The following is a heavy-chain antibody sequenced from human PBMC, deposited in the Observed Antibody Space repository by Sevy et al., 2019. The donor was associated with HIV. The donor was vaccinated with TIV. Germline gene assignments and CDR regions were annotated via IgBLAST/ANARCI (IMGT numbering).Heavy chain of an antibody. V-gene: IGHV3-23*01. Sequence: GGSLRLSCAASGFTFSSYAMSWVRQAPGKGLEWVSAISGSGGSTYYADSVKGRFTISRDNSKNTLYLQMNSLRAEDTAVYYCAKGHSGSYHFFYYYYYMAVWGKGTTVTASS. J-gene: IGHJ6*03. CDR1: GFTFSSYA. CDR3: AKGHSGSYHFFYYYYYMAV. CDR2: ISGSGGST. D-gene: IGHD1-26*01.